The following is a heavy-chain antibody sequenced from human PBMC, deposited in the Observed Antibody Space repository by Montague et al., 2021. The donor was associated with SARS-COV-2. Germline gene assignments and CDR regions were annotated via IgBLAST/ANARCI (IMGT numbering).Heavy chain of an antibody. Sequence: SETLSLTCHVYGASFSGYYWSWVRQSPGKGLEWIGEVIHSGTTNYNPSLKSRVTISIDSSNDRFSLRPTSLTAADTGVYYCASGEFFYYGSGNYYRSALDDWGQGTTVTVSS. CDR3: ASGEFFYYGSGNYYRSALDD. V-gene: IGHV4-34*12. J-gene: IGHJ6*02. CDR2: VIHSGTT. CDR1: GASFSGYY. D-gene: IGHD3-10*01.